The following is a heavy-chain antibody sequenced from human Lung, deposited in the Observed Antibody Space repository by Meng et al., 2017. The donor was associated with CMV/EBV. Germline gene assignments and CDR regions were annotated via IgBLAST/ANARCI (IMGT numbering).Heavy chain of an antibody. D-gene: IGHD3-22*01. CDR3: ARAFYDSIFDGMDV. J-gene: IGHJ6*02. V-gene: IGHV3-30*04. Sequence: GGSLRLSCAASGFTFSSYAMHWVRQAPGKGLEWVAVISYDGSNKYYADSVKGRFTISRDNSKNTLYLQMNSLRAEDTAVYYCARAFYDSIFDGMDVWGQGTXVTVYS. CDR2: ISYDGSNK. CDR1: GFTFSSYA.